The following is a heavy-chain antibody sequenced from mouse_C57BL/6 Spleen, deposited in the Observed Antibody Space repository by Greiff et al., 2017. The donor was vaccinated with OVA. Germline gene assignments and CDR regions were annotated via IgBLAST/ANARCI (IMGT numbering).Heavy chain of an antibody. Sequence: EVKLMESGGDLVKPGGSLKLSCAASGFTFSSYGMSWVRQTPDKRLEWVATISSGGSYTYYPDSVKGRFTISRDNAKNTLYLQMSSLKSEDTAMYYCARRGDYYGSDYWGQGTTLTVSS. CDR1: GFTFSSYG. D-gene: IGHD1-1*01. J-gene: IGHJ2*01. CDR2: ISSGGSYT. CDR3: ARRGDYYGSDY. V-gene: IGHV5-6*02.